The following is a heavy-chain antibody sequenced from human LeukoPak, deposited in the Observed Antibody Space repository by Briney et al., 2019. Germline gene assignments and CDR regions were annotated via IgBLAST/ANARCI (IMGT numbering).Heavy chain of an antibody. CDR1: GFTFSSYA. CDR2: ISGSGDST. J-gene: IGHJ4*02. D-gene: IGHD3-3*01. V-gene: IGHV3-23*01. Sequence: GGSLRLSCAASGFTFSSYAMSWVRQAPGKGLEWVSAISGSGDSTYYADSVKGRFTVSRDNSKNTLYLQMNSLRAEDTAVYYCAKDPGTYDFWSGYLISFDYWGQGTLVTVSS. CDR3: AKDPGTYDFWSGYLISFDY.